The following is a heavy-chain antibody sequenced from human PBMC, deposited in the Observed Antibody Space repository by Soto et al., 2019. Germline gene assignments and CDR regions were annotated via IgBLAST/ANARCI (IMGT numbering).Heavy chain of an antibody. J-gene: IGHJ6*02. CDR1: GFTFGDYA. D-gene: IGHD6-25*01. Sequence: PGGSLRLSCTASGFTFGDYAMSWFRQAPGKGLEWVGFIRSKAYGGTTEYAASVKGRFTISRDDSKSIAYLQMNSLKTEDTAVYYCTRASGPWGYGMDVWGQGTTVTVS. V-gene: IGHV3-49*03. CDR2: IRSKAYGGTT. CDR3: TRASGPWGYGMDV.